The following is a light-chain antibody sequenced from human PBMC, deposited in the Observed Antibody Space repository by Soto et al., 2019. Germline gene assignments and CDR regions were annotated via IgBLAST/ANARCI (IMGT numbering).Light chain of an antibody. CDR3: QQYNNWPPWT. J-gene: IGKJ1*01. V-gene: IGKV3-15*01. CDR2: GAS. Sequence: EIVMTKSPATMSVSTGERATLSCRASQSVSSNLAWYQQKPGQAHRLLIYGASTRATGIPARFSGSGSGTEFTLTISSLQSEDFAVYYCQQYNNWPPWTFGQGTKVEIK. CDR1: QSVSSN.